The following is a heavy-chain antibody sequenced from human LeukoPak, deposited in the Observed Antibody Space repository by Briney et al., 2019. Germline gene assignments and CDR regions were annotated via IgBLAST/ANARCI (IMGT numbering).Heavy chain of an antibody. CDR3: ARLEAY. CDR1: GRSISSRSYV. J-gene: IGHJ4*02. D-gene: IGHD3-3*01. Sequence: SETLSLTCPVSGRSISSRSYVWGWLRQPPGKGLAWIWSLDSRGTTYYHPSRQSRVSISVDTSKKQFSLKQGSGAASESGVDYCARLEAYGGQGTLVTVSS. V-gene: IGHV4-39*01. CDR2: LDSRGTT.